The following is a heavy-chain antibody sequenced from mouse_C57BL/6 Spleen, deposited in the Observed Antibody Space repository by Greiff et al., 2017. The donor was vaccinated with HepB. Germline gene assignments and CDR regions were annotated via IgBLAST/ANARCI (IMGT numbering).Heavy chain of an antibody. D-gene: IGHD1-1*01. J-gene: IGHJ2*01. CDR2: IYPGDGDT. CDR3: AFMGDYYGSSYDY. Sequence: QVQLKQSGPELVKPGASVKISCKASGYAFSSSWMNWVKQRPGKGLEWIGRIYPGDGDTNYNGKFKGKATLTADKSSSTAYMQLSSLTSEDSAVYFCAFMGDYYGSSYDYWGQGTTLTVSS. V-gene: IGHV1-82*01. CDR1: GYAFSSSW.